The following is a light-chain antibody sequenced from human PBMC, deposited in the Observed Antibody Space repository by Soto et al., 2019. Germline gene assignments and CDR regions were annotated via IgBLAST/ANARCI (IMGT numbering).Light chain of an antibody. V-gene: IGKV3-20*01. Sequence: EIVLTQSPGTLSLSPGERATLSCRASQSVSSSYLAWYRQKPGQAPRLLIYGASSRAPGIPDRFSGSGSGTDFTLTISRLEPEDFAVYYCQQYGSSRTFGQGTKV. J-gene: IGKJ1*01. CDR2: GAS. CDR3: QQYGSSRT. CDR1: QSVSSSY.